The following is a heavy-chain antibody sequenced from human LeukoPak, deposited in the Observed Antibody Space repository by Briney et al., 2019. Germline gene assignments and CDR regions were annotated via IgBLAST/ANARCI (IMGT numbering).Heavy chain of an antibody. J-gene: IGHJ4*02. D-gene: IGHD3-9*01. CDR3: ARGRLLRYFEADFDY. V-gene: IGHV4-39*07. CDR2: IFYSGST. CDR1: GGSISTSNYY. Sequence: PSETLSLTCTVSGGSISTSNYYWGWIRQPPGKGLEWIGNIFYSGSTYYSPSLKSRVTISLDTSRNQFSLKLSSVTAADTAVYYCARGRLLRYFEADFDYWGQGTLVTVSS.